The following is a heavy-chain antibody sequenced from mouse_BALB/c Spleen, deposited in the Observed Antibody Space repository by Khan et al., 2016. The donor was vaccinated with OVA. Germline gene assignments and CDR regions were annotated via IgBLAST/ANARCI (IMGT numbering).Heavy chain of an antibody. V-gene: IGHV1S56*01. D-gene: IGHD2-1*01. CDR3: AREGYCGNYRAWFAY. J-gene: IGHJ3*01. Sequence: QVQLKQSGPELVKPRTSVRISCKASGYTFTNYYIYWVKQRPGQGLEWIGWIYPGNVNTKYNDNFKGKATLTADISSSTAYMHLSSLTSEDSAVYFCAREGYCGNYRAWFAYWGQGTLVTVST. CDR1: GYTFTNYY. CDR2: IYPGNVNT.